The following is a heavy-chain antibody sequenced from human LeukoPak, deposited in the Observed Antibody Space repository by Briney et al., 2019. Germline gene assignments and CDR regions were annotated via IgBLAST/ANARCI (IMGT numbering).Heavy chain of an antibody. Sequence: GGSLRLSCAPSGFTFSSYSMKWVRQAPGKGLEWVSSISSSSSYIYYADSVKGRFTISRDNAKNSLYLQMNSLRAEDTAVYYCARDDGATVTTNNVDYWGQGTLVTVSS. CDR1: GFTFSSYS. CDR2: ISSSSSYI. V-gene: IGHV3-21*01. CDR3: ARDDGATVTTNNVDY. D-gene: IGHD4-17*01. J-gene: IGHJ4*02.